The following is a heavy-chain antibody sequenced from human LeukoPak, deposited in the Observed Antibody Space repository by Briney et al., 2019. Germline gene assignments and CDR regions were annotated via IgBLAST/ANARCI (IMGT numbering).Heavy chain of an antibody. J-gene: IGHJ4*02. Sequence: SETLSLTCTVSGGSISSSSYYWGWIRQPPGKGLEWIGNIYYSGGTYYNPSLKSRVIISVDTSKNQFSLKLSSVTAADTAVYYCASQPQQVVAGLEGYWGQGTLVTVSS. CDR1: GGSISSSSYY. V-gene: IGHV4-39*01. CDR2: IYYSGGT. D-gene: IGHD2-15*01. CDR3: ASQPQQVVAGLEGY.